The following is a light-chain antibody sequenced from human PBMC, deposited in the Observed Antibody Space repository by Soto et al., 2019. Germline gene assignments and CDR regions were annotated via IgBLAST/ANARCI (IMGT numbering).Light chain of an antibody. CDR2: SNN. Sequence: QSVLTQPPSASGTPGQRVTISCSGSSSNIGSNTGNWYQQLPGTAPKLLIYSNNQRPSGVPDRFSGSKSGTSASLAISGLQSEDEADYYCAAWDDSLNGRYVFGTGTKLTVL. V-gene: IGLV1-44*01. CDR3: AAWDDSLNGRYV. J-gene: IGLJ1*01. CDR1: SSNIGSNT.